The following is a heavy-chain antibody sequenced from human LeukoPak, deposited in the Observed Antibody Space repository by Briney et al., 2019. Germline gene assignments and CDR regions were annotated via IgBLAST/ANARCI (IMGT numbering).Heavy chain of an antibody. CDR2: ISSNGSTI. V-gene: IGHV3-48*03. J-gene: IGHJ6*02. D-gene: IGHD3-10*01. CDR1: GFTFSSYE. CDR3: ARERPDGSLGMDV. Sequence: GGSLRLSCAASGFTFSSYEMNWVRQAPGKGLEWVSYISSNGSTIYYVDSVKGRFTISRDNAKNSLYLQMNSLRAEDTAVYYCARERPDGSLGMDVWGQGTTVTVSS.